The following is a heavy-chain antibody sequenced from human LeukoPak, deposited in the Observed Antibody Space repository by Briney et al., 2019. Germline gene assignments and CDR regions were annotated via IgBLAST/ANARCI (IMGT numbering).Heavy chain of an antibody. V-gene: IGHV3-21*01. Sequence: PGGSLRLSCAASEFTFNSYSMYWVRQAPGKGLEWVSSISSSSSYIYYADSVKGRFTISRDNAKNSLYLQMNSLRAEDTAVYYCARDLYGDRGPKGFFDYWGQGTLVTVSS. CDR3: ARDLYGDRGPKGFFDY. CDR1: EFTFNSYS. CDR2: ISSSSSYI. D-gene: IGHD4/OR15-4a*01. J-gene: IGHJ4*02.